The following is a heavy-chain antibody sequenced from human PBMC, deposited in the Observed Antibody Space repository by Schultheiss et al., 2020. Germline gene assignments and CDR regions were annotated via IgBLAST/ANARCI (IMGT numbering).Heavy chain of an antibody. CDR3: ARTLTQYYPYNWFDP. Sequence: SETLSLTCTVSGGSISSGGYYWSWIRQPPGKGLEWIGYIYYSGSTYYNPSLKSRVTISVDTSKNQFSLKLSSVTAADTAVYYCARTLTQYYPYNWFDPWGQGTLVTVSS. CDR2: IYYSGST. D-gene: IGHD3-10*01. CDR1: GGSISSGGYY. J-gene: IGHJ5*02. V-gene: IGHV4-31*03.